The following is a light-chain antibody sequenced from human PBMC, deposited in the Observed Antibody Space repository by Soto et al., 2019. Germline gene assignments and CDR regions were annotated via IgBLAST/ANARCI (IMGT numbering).Light chain of an antibody. CDR3: QQRSNWPPIT. J-gene: IGKJ5*01. Sequence: EIVLTQSPGTLSLSPGERGTLSCRASQSVSSRYLAWYQQKPGQAPRLLIYGSSSRATGIPDRFSGSGSGTDFSLTISRLEPEDFAVYYCQQRSNWPPITFGQGTRLEI. CDR2: GSS. CDR1: QSVSSRY. V-gene: IGKV3D-20*02.